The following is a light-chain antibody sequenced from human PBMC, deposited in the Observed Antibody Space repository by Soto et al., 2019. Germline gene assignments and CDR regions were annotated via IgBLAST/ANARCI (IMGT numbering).Light chain of an antibody. CDR3: QQGKSCPIT. Sequence: IQMTQSHSPLSASVGDRITLTCRAGQSISTWLAWYQQKPGQAPKLLISAASNLESGVPSRFSGSGSGTEFTLTISGLQPDDFATYYCQQGKSCPITFGQGTRLEIK. J-gene: IGKJ5*01. CDR2: AAS. CDR1: QSISTW. V-gene: IGKV1-5*01.